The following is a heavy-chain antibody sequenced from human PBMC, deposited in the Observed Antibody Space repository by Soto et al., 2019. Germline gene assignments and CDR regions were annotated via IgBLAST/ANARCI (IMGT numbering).Heavy chain of an antibody. CDR2: IYYSVST. J-gene: IGHJ4*02. V-gene: IGHV4-31*03. D-gene: IGHD6-13*01. CDR3: ASAFRVEAAGPFDY. CDR1: GVSISSGVYY. Sequence: KLSDTLSLTCTVSGVSISSGVYYWICIRHHPWNGLEWIGYIYYSVSTYYNPSLKSRFTISVYTSNNQFSLNLSSVTSADTAVYYCASAFRVEAAGPFDYWGQGTLVTVSS.